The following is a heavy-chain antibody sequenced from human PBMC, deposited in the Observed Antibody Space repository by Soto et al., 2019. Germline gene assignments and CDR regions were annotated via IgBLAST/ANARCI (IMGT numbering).Heavy chain of an antibody. V-gene: IGHV3-30*18. CDR2: ISYDGSNK. J-gene: IGHJ4*02. D-gene: IGHD3-16*01. CDR1: GFTFSSYG. Sequence: GGSLRLSCAASGFTFSSYGMHWVRQAPGKGLEWVAVISYDGSNKYYADSVKGRFTISRDNSKNTLYLQMNSLRAEDTAVYYCAKGGLWLAPYFDYWGQGTLVTVSS. CDR3: AKGGLWLAPYFDY.